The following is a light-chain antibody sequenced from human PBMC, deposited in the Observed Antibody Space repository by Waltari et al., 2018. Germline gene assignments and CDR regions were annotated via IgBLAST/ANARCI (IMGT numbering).Light chain of an antibody. Sequence: QSALTQPASVSGSPGQSITISCTGTSSDIGTYNFVTWYQQHPGKAPKLIIYDVSNRPSGVSNRFSGSWSGNTASLTISGLRSEDEADYYCAAWDDSLSGYVFGTGTKLTVL. J-gene: IGLJ1*01. CDR1: SSDIGTYNF. V-gene: IGLV2-14*03. CDR3: AAWDDSLSGYV. CDR2: DVS.